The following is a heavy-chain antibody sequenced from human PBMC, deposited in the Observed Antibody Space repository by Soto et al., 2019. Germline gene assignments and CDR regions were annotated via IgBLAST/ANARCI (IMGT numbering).Heavy chain of an antibody. J-gene: IGHJ3*02. V-gene: IGHV3-23*01. Sequence: EVQLLESGGGLVQPGGSLRLSCAASGFIFSNYAMSWVRQGPGKGLEWVSVIGGEAVSTNCADSVKGRCTVSRDNSKNXXXXXXXXXXXXXXXXXXXXXXXXXXNGIYDPFDIWGQGTMVTVSS. D-gene: IGHD3-3*02. CDR1: GFIFSNYA. CDR2: IGGEAVST. CDR3: XXXXXXXNGIYDPFDI.